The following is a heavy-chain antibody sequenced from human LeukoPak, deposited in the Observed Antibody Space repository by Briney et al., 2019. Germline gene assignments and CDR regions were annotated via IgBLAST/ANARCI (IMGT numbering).Heavy chain of an antibody. CDR1: GFTFSSYA. CDR2: IYYSGST. D-gene: IGHD6-19*01. J-gene: IGHJ6*02. CDR3: ARGPVARGMDV. Sequence: GSLRLSCAASGFTFSSYAMSWVRQAPGKGLEWIGYIYYSGSTNYNPSLKSRVTISVDTSKNQFSLKLSSVTAADTAVYYCARGPVARGMDVWGQGTTVTVSS. V-gene: IGHV4-59*01.